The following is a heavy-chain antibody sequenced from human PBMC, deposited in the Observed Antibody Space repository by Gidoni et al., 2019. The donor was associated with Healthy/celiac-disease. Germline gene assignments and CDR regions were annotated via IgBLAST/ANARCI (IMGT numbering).Heavy chain of an antibody. CDR2: ISWNSGSI. CDR3: AKDIST. D-gene: IGHD2-2*01. J-gene: IGHJ5*02. Sequence: EVQLVESGGGLVQPGRSLRLSCAASGFTFDDYAMHWVRQAPGKGLEWVSGISWNSGSIGYADSVKGRFTISRDNAKNSLYLQMNSLRAEDTALYYCAKDISTWGQGTLVTVSS. CDR1: GFTFDDYA. V-gene: IGHV3-9*01.